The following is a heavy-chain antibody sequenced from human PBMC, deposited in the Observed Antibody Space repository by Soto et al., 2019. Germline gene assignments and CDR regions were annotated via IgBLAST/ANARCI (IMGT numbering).Heavy chain of an antibody. J-gene: IGHJ4*02. Sequence: SCXASGFTFSSYGMHWVRQAPGKGLEWVAVIWYDGSNKYYADSVKGRFTISRDKSKNRLYLQMNSLRAEDTAVYYCARDERGSGSLDYWGQGTLVTVSS. CDR3: ARDERGSGSLDY. V-gene: IGHV3-33*01. CDR2: IWYDGSNK. CDR1: GFTFSSYG. D-gene: IGHD3-10*01.